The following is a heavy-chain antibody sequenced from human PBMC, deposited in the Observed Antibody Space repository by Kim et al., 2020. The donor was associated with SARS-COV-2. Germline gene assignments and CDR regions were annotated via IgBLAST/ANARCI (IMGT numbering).Heavy chain of an antibody. V-gene: IGHV1-46*01. CDR1: GYTFTSYY. D-gene: IGHD4-17*01. J-gene: IGHJ4*02. Sequence: ASMKVSCKASGYTFTSYYMHWVRQAPGQGLEWMGIINPSGGSTSYAQKFQGRVTMTRDTSTSTVYMELSSLRSEDTAVYYCARGPHDYGDYGGGYYFDYWGQGTLVTVSS. CDR2: INPSGGST. CDR3: ARGPHDYGDYGGGYYFDY.